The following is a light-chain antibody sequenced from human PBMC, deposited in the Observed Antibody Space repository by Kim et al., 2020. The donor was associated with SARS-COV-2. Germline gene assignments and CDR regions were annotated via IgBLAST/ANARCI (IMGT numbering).Light chain of an antibody. Sequence: TLSTSVGDTVTITCRASQSITSGLAWYQQKPGKAPKLLIYLVSNLDSGVPSRFSGSGSGTHFTLTISSLQPDDFATYYCQQHNGFFGGGTKVDIK. CDR3: QQHNGF. CDR1: QSITSG. V-gene: IGKV1-5*01. CDR2: LVS. J-gene: IGKJ4*01.